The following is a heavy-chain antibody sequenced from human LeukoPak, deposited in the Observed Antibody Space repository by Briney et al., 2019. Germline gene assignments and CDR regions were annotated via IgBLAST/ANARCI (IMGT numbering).Heavy chain of an antibody. CDR3: AKDPSKSGYYYYMDV. J-gene: IGHJ6*03. CDR2: IYTSGST. CDR1: GDSISSYY. Sequence: SETLSLTCTVSGDSISSYYWSWIRQPAGKGLEWIGRIYTSGSTNYNPSLKSRVTMSVDTSKTQFSLKLSSVTAADTAVYYCAKDPSKSGYYYYMDVWGKGTTVTISS. V-gene: IGHV4-4*07. D-gene: IGHD3-3*01.